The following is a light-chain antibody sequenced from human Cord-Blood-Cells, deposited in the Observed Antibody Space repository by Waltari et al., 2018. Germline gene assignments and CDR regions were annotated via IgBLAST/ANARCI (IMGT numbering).Light chain of an antibody. V-gene: IGKV1D-8*01. CDR3: QQYYSFPRT. CDR1: QGISSY. Sequence: VIWMTQSPSLLSASTGDRVTIRCRISQGISSYLAWYQQKPGKAPELLIYAASTLQSGVPSRFSGSGSGTDFILTISCLQSEDFATYYCQQYYSFPRTFGQGTKVEIK. CDR2: AAS. J-gene: IGKJ1*01.